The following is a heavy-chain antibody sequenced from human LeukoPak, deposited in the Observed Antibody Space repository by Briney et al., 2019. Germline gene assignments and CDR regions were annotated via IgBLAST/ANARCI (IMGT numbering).Heavy chain of an antibody. CDR2: ITWDAGST. CDR1: GFTFDDYA. CDR3: AKDPVGYGGNYFEY. J-gene: IGHJ4*02. D-gene: IGHD4-23*01. V-gene: IGHV3-43D*03. Sequence: GGSLRLSCAASGFTFDDYAMHWVRQAPGKGLEWVSLITWDAGSTYYADSVKGRFTISRDNSKNSLYLQMNSLRADDTALYYCAKDPVGYGGNYFEYWGQGTLVTVSS.